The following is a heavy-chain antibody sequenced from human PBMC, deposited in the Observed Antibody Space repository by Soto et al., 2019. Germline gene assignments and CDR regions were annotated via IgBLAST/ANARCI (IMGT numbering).Heavy chain of an antibody. V-gene: IGHV1-2*04. J-gene: IGHJ5*02. D-gene: IGHD1-26*01. Sequence: QVQLVQSGAEVKKPGASVKVSCKASGYTFTGYYMHWVRQAPGQGLEWMGWINPNSGGTNYAQKFQGWVTMTRDTSISTAYMELSRLRSDDTAVYYCARDLGGSYGHLNWFDPWGQGTLVTVSS. CDR2: INPNSGGT. CDR1: GYTFTGYY. CDR3: ARDLGGSYGHLNWFDP.